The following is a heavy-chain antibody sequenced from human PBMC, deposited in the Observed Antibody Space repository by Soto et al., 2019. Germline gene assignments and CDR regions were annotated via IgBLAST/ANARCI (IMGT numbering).Heavy chain of an antibody. CDR2: ISSSSSTI. J-gene: IGHJ4*02. V-gene: IGHV3-48*01. CDR1: GYTITSYS. CDR3: ARMIMITFGGVTERDY. D-gene: IGHD3-16*01. Sequence: GSLRLSCAASGYTITSYSMNWVRQAPGKGLEWVSYISSSSSTIYYADSVKGRFTISRDNAKNSLYLQMNSLRAEDTAVYYCARMIMITFGGVTERDYWGQGTLVTVSS.